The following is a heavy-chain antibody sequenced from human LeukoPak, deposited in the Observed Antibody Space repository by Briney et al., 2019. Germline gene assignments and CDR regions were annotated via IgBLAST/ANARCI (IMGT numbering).Heavy chain of an antibody. Sequence: SQTLSLTFAISGDSVPSSSATWNWIKRSPTRGLEWRGRTYYRSKWYNDYAVSVRGRITINPDTSKNQFPLQRNSVTPEDTAVYFCARGGDRPGRYYYYGMDVWGQGTTVTVSS. D-gene: IGHD3-16*01. V-gene: IGHV6-1*01. CDR2: TYYRSKWYN. CDR1: GDSVPSSSAT. J-gene: IGHJ6*02. CDR3: ARGGDRPGRYYYYGMDV.